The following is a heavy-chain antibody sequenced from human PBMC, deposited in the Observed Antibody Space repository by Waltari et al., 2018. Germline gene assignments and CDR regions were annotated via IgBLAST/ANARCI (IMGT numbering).Heavy chain of an antibody. V-gene: IGHV4-61*09. D-gene: IGHD2-21*01. CDR2: IYSSGST. Sequence: QLQLQQSGPGLVKPSQTLSLACSLSGDSISGSYYWNWVRQTAGEGLEWLGYIYSSGSTKYNPSRQSRATISIVNKTQFSLKLAAVTAADTAVDYCARSDVVVAPARNNYYFPMEVWGQGTTVTVSS. J-gene: IGHJ6*03. CDR1: GDSISGSYY. CDR3: ARSDVVVAPARNNYYFPMEV.